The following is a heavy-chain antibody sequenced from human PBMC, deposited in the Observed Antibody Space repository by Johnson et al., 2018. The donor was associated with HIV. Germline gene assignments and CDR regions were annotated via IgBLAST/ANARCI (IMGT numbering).Heavy chain of an antibody. J-gene: IGHJ3*02. Sequence: QVQLVESGGGLVKPGGSLRLSCAASGFTFSDYYMNWIRQAPGKGLEWVSYISSSGTTMYYSAYVQGRFTISRDNANTSLHLQMNRLRAEDTAVYYCARTSSGSRNALDIWGLGKMVTVSS. CDR2: ISSSGTTM. CDR3: ARTSSGSRNALDI. CDR1: GFTFSDYY. D-gene: IGHD3-10*01. V-gene: IGHV3-11*04.